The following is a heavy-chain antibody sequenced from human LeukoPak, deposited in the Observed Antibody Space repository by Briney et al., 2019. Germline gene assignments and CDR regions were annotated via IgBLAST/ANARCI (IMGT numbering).Heavy chain of an antibody. CDR3: ARLKGYYDSSGSLFDY. V-gene: IGHV5-51*01. J-gene: IGHJ4*02. Sequence: GESLKISCKGSGYIFTSYWIGWVRQMPGKGLKWMGIIYPGDSDTRYSPSFQGQVTISADKSISTAYLQWSSLKASDTAMYYCARLKGYYDSSGSLFDYWGQGTLVTVSS. D-gene: IGHD3-22*01. CDR2: IYPGDSDT. CDR1: GYIFTSYW.